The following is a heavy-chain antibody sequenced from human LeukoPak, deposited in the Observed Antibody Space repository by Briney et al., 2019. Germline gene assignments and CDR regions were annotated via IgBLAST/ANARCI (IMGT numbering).Heavy chain of an antibody. Sequence: GGSLRLSCAASGFNFSLYSMNWVRQAPGKGLEWVSYISGSSNTIYYADSVKGRFTISRDNAKNSLYLQMNSLRDEDTAVCYCARDQDSSSWFGSDYWGQGTLVTVSS. CDR2: ISGSSNTI. J-gene: IGHJ4*02. CDR3: ARDQDSSSWFGSDY. V-gene: IGHV3-48*02. CDR1: GFNFSLYS. D-gene: IGHD6-13*01.